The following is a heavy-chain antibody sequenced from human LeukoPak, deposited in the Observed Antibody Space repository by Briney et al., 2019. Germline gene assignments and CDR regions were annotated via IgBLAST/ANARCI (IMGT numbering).Heavy chain of an antibody. Sequence: GGSLRLSCTASGFTFGNYWMTWVRQAPGKGLEWVANIKPDGSRKNCVDSLKGRFIISRDNAKNSLYLQMNSLRAEDTAVYYCATPLDYYESNGYHRGGDWGQGTLVTVSS. CDR3: ATPLDYYESNGYHRGGD. CDR2: IKPDGSRK. V-gene: IGHV3-7*03. J-gene: IGHJ4*02. D-gene: IGHD3-22*01. CDR1: GFTFGNYW.